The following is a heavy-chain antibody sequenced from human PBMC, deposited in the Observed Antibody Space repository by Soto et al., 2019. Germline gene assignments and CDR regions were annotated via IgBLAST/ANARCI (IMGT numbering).Heavy chain of an antibody. CDR1: GFTFSSYG. Sequence: GGSLRLSCAASGFTFSSYGMHWVRQAPGKGLEWVAVIWYDGSNKYYADSVKGRFTISRDNSKNTLYLQMNSLRAEDTAVYYCARVGLELMDYFDYWGQGTLVTVSS. CDR3: ARVGLELMDYFDY. D-gene: IGHD1-7*01. V-gene: IGHV3-33*01. CDR2: IWYDGSNK. J-gene: IGHJ4*02.